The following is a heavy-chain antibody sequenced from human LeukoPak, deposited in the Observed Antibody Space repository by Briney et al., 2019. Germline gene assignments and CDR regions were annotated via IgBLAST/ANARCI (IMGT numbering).Heavy chain of an antibody. J-gene: IGHJ4*02. D-gene: IGHD6-19*01. Sequence: PGGSLRLSCAASGFTFSSYWMHWVRQAPGKGLVWVSRFNGDGSSIRYADSVKGRFTISRDNAKNTLYLQMNSLRAEDTAVYYCAREEVAGTIDYWGQGTLVTVSS. V-gene: IGHV3-74*01. CDR3: AREEVAGTIDY. CDR1: GFTFSSYW. CDR2: FNGDGSSI.